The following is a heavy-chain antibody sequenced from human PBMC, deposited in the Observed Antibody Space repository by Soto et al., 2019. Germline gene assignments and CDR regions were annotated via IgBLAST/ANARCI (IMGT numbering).Heavy chain of an antibody. V-gene: IGHV1-2*04. J-gene: IGHJ6*03. CDR3: ARGVNYYGSGSYYKPDYYYYYMDV. D-gene: IGHD3-10*01. CDR1: GYTFTGYY. Sequence: ASVKVSCKASGYTFTGYYMHWVRQAPGQGLEWMGLINPNSGGTNYAQKFQGWVTMTRDTSISTAYMELSRLRSDDTAVYYCARGVNYYGSGSYYKPDYYYYYMDVWGKGTTVTVSS. CDR2: INPNSGGT.